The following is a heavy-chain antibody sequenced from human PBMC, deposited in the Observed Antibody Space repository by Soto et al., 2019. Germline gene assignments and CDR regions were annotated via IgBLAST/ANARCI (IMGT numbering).Heavy chain of an antibody. V-gene: IGHV1-18*04. J-gene: IGHJ4*02. CDR2: ISAYNGNT. CDR3: ASGYDYVWGSYRPYYFDY. CDR1: GYTFTSYG. Sequence: QVQLVQSGAEVKKPGASVKVSCKASGYTFTSYGISWVRQAPGQGLEWMGGISAYNGNTNYAQKLQGRVTMTTDTSTSTAYMELRSMRSDDTAVYYCASGYDYVWGSYRPYYFDYWGQGTLVTVSS. D-gene: IGHD3-16*02.